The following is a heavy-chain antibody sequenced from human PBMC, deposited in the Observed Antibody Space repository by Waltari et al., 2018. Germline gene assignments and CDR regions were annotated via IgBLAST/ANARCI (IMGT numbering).Heavy chain of an antibody. V-gene: IGHV4-59*11. CDR2: IYYSGST. Sequence: QVQLQESGPGLVKPSETLSLTCTVSGGSISSHYWSWIRQPPGKGLEWIGYIYYSGSTNYNPSRKSRVTISVDTSKNQFSRKLRSVTAADTAVYYCARGPSSGYPGHFDYWGQGTLVTVSS. D-gene: IGHD3-22*01. CDR3: ARGPSSGYPGHFDY. CDR1: GGSISSHY. J-gene: IGHJ4*02.